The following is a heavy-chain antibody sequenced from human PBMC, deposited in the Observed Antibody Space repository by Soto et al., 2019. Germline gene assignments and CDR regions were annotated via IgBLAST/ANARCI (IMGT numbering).Heavy chain of an antibody. Sequence: AGGSLRLSCAASGFTFSSYWMSWVRQAPGKGLEWVANIKQDGSEKYYVDSVKGRFTISRDNAKNSLYLQMNSLRAEDTAVYYCASLPTTEGYYYYGMDVWGQGTTVTVS. D-gene: IGHD4-17*01. CDR1: GFTFSSYW. J-gene: IGHJ6*02. CDR3: ASLPTTEGYYYYGMDV. CDR2: IKQDGSEK. V-gene: IGHV3-7*01.